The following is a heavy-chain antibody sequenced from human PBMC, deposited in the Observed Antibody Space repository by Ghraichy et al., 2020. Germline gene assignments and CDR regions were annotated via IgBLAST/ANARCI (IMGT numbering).Heavy chain of an antibody. D-gene: IGHD5-18*01. CDR3: VRLYNGYGEY. V-gene: IGHV3-21*01. CDR2: IDWTGSYR. CDR1: GFTFSTYS. Sequence: GESLNISCASSGFTFSTYSMKWVRQTPERGLEWVSSIDWTGSYRYYADSVKGRFTTSRDNAESSLFLQMNSLRAEDTATYYCVRLYNGYGEYWGRGTLVNVSS. J-gene: IGHJ4*02.